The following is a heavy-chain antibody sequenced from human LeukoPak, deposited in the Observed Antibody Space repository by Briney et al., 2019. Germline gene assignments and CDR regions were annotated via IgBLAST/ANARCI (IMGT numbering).Heavy chain of an antibody. CDR3: ARARDGHTNTWFDL. CDR1: GGSINSYY. CDR2: IYYSGST. D-gene: IGHD5-24*01. V-gene: IGHV4-59*01. J-gene: IGHJ5*02. Sequence: PSETLSLTCTVSGGSINSYYWSWVRQHPGKGLEWIGYIYYSGSTNYNPSLKSRVTISVDTSKNQFSLKMSSVTAADTAVYYCARARDGHTNTWFDLWGPGTLVTVSS.